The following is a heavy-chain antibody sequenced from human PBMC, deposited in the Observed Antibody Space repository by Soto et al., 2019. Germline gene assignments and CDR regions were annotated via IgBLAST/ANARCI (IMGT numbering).Heavy chain of an antibody. CDR2: IKSEADGGTT. J-gene: IGHJ4*02. V-gene: IGHV3-15*07. CDR1: GLTVTNAW. D-gene: IGHD3-22*01. CDR3: ARFSGYYSDY. Sequence: PGGSLRLSCTASGLTVTNAWMNWVRQSPGKRLEWVGLIKSEADGGTTAYAAPVKDRFTISRDDSENTLYLQMGSLRAEDMAVYYCARFSGYYSDYWGQGTLVTVSS.